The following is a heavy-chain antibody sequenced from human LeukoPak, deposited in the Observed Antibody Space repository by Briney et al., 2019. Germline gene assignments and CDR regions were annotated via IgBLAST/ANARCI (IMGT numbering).Heavy chain of an antibody. D-gene: IGHD6-19*01. V-gene: IGHV4-59*01. CDR2: IYYSGST. Sequence: PSETLSLTCTVSGGSISSYYWSWIRQPPGKGLEWIGYIYYSGSTNYNPSPKGRVTISVDTSKNQFSLKLSSVTAADTAVYYCARVRSSGWGKGFDYWGQGTLVTVSS. CDR3: ARVRSSGWGKGFDY. J-gene: IGHJ4*02. CDR1: GGSISSYY.